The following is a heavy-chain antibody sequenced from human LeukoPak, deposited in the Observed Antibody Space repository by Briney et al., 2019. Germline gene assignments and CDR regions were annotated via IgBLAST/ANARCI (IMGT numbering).Heavy chain of an antibody. D-gene: IGHD1-26*01. V-gene: IGHV3-30-3*01. CDR3: AKGHSGSYRYYYYGMDV. J-gene: IGHJ6*02. CDR2: ISYDGSNK. Sequence: GGSLRLSCAASGFTFSSYAMHWVRQAPGKGLEWVAVISYDGSNKYYADSVKGRFTISRDNSKNTLYLQMNSLRAEDTVLYYCAKGHSGSYRYYYYGMDVWGQGTTVTVSS. CDR1: GFTFSSYA.